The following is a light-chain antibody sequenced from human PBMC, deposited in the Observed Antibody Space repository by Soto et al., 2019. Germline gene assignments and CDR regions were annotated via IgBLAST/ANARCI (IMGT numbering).Light chain of an antibody. CDR3: QQYGSYSSWT. V-gene: IGKV1-5*01. CDR2: DAS. CDR1: QTISTY. J-gene: IGKJ1*01. Sequence: DIQMTQSPSTLAASVGGRVTITRRTSQTISTYLAWYQQKPGRAPKLLIYDASGLEGGVPSRFSGSGSGTEFTLTISSLQPDDFATYYCQQYGSYSSWTFGQGTKVDIK.